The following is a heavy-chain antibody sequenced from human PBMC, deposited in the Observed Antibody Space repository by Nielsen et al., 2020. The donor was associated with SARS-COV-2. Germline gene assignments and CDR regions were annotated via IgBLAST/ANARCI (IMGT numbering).Heavy chain of an antibody. V-gene: IGHV3-30-3*01. Sequence: GGSLRLSCAASGFTFSSYPMHWVRQAPGKGLEWVTVISFDGSDKYYADSVKGRFTISRDNSNNTLYLEMTSLRTEDTAVYFCARLAGYGTWGQGTLVTVSS. CDR2: ISFDGSDK. D-gene: IGHD5-18*01. J-gene: IGHJ5*02. CDR1: GFTFSSYP. CDR3: ARLAGYGT.